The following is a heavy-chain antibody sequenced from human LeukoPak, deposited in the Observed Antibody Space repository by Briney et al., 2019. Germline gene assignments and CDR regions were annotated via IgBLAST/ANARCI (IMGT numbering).Heavy chain of an antibody. CDR2: IYYSGST. V-gene: IGHV4-61*01. CDR3: AREETVAAIDAFDI. CDR1: GGSVSSGSYY. Sequence: SETLSLTCTVSGGSVSSGSYYWSWIRQPPGKGLEWIGYIYYSGSTNYNPSLKSRVTISVDTSKNQFSLKLSSVTAADTAVYYCAREETVAAIDAFDIWGQGTMVTVSS. J-gene: IGHJ3*02. D-gene: IGHD2-15*01.